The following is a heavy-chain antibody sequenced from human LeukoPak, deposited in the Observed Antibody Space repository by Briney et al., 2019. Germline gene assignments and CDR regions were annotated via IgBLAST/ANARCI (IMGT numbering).Heavy chain of an antibody. CDR1: GGSISSGDYY. D-gene: IGHD4-17*01. CDR2: IYYSGST. CDR3: ASRTVTTFRFDP. J-gene: IGHJ5*02. Sequence: QTLSLTCTVSGGSISSGDYYWSWIRQPPGKGLEWIGYIYYSGSTYYNPSLKSRVTISVDTSKNQFSLKLSSVTAADTAAYYCASRTVTTFRFDPWGQGTLVTVSS. V-gene: IGHV4-30-4*01.